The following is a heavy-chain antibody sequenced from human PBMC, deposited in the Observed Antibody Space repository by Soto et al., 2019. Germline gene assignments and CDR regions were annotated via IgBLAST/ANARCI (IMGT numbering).Heavy chain of an antibody. Sequence: QVQLVQSGAEVKKPGASVKVSCKASGYTFTSYDINWVRQATGQGLEWMGWMNPNSGNTGYAQKFQGRVTMTRKTSISTAYMELSSVRSEDTAVYYCARGLGYSSGWYAGPRDDYWGQGTLVTVSS. V-gene: IGHV1-8*01. D-gene: IGHD6-19*01. CDR3: ARGLGYSSGWYAGPRDDY. CDR2: MNPNSGNT. J-gene: IGHJ4*02. CDR1: GYTFTSYD.